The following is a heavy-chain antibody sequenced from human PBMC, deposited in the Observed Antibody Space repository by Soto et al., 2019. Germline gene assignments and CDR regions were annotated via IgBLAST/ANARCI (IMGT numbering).Heavy chain of an antibody. CDR3: ARAYGGYDPFDY. Sequence: QVQLQESGPGLVKPSQTLSLTCTVSGGSISSGGYYWSWIRQHPGKGLEWIGYIYYSGSTYYNPSLKSRXXLXVXXSKNQSSLKLSSVTAADTAVYYCARAYGGYDPFDYWGQGTLVTVSS. J-gene: IGHJ4*02. D-gene: IGHD5-12*01. V-gene: IGHV4-31*03. CDR1: GGSISSGGYY. CDR2: IYYSGST.